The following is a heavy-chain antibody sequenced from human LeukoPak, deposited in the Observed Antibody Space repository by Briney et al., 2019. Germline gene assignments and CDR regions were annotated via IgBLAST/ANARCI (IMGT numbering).Heavy chain of an antibody. CDR3: ARGGVAAAGINDAFDI. CDR2: IWYDGSNK. D-gene: IGHD6-13*01. CDR1: GFTFSSYG. V-gene: IGHV3-33*01. Sequence: GGSLRLSCAASGFTFSSYGMHWVRQAPGKGLEWVAVIWYDGSNKYYADSVKGRFTISRDNSKNTLYLQMNSLRAEDTAVYYCARGGVAAAGINDAFDIWGQGTMVTVSS. J-gene: IGHJ3*02.